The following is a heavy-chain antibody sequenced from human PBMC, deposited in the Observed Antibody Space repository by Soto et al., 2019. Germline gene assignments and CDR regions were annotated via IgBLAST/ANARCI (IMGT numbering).Heavy chain of an antibody. D-gene: IGHD3-10*01. Sequence: SQTLSLTCVISGDNVSSKSAAWNWIRQSPSRGLEWLGRTYYRSKWNNDYAVSVQSRITINPDTSKNQFSLQLNSVTPEDTAVYYCAREERGAEENWFDPWGQGTLVTVSS. J-gene: IGHJ5*02. CDR3: AREERGAEENWFDP. CDR2: TYYRSKWNN. V-gene: IGHV6-1*01. CDR1: GDNVSSKSAA.